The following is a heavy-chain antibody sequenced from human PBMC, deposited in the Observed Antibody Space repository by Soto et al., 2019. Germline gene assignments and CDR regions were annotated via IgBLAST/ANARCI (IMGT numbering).Heavy chain of an antibody. D-gene: IGHD3-22*01. CDR2: ISYDGSNK. Sequence: QVQLVESGGGVVQPGRSLRLSCAASGFTFSSYAMHWVRQAPGKGLEWVAVISYDGSNKYYADSVKGRFTISRDNSKNTLYLQMISVRAEDTAVYYCARSSVVITGFDYWGQGTLVTVSS. CDR1: GFTFSSYA. V-gene: IGHV3-30-3*01. CDR3: ARSSVVITGFDY. J-gene: IGHJ4*02.